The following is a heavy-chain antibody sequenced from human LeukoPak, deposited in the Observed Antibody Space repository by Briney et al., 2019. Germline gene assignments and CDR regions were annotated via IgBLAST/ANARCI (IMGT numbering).Heavy chain of an antibody. J-gene: IGHJ4*02. Sequence: SSETLSLTCAVYGGSFSGYYWSWIRQPSGKGLEWIGEINHSGRTNYNPSLKSRVTISVDTSKNQFSLILSSVTAADTAVYFCARGGATPMVFPYWGQGTLVTVSS. CDR2: INHSGRT. V-gene: IGHV4-34*01. CDR3: ARGGATPMVFPY. CDR1: GGSFSGYY. D-gene: IGHD5-18*01.